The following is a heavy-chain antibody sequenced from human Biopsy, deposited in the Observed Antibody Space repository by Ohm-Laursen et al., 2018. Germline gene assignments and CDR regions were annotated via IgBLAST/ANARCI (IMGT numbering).Heavy chain of an antibody. Sequence: SSVKVSCKASGYTFTSYEINWVRQATGQGLEWMGWMNPNSGNTGYAQKFQGRVTMTRNTSISTAYMEVSSLRSEDTAVYYCARGRNPVWFGEDLDYWGQGTPVTVSS. CDR3: ARGRNPVWFGEDLDY. CDR1: GYTFTSYE. J-gene: IGHJ4*02. D-gene: IGHD3-10*01. CDR2: MNPNSGNT. V-gene: IGHV1-8*01.